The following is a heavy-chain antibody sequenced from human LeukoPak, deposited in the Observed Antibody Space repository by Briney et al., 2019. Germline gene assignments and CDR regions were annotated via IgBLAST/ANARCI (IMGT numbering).Heavy chain of an antibody. CDR2: ISYDGNSK. CDR3: AKDGGFYGENFDY. CDR1: EFTVSSNY. Sequence: GGSLRLSRIASEFTVSSNYMSWVRQAPGKGLEWVAVISYDGNSKYYADSVKGRFTISRDNSKNTLFLQMNSLRADDTAVFYCAKDGGFYGENFDYWGQGTLVTVSS. V-gene: IGHV3-30*18. D-gene: IGHD4-17*01. J-gene: IGHJ4*02.